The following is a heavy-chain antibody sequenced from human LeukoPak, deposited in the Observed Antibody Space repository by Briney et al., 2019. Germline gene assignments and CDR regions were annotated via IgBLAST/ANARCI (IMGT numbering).Heavy chain of an antibody. CDR3: AKDERYTVTTNY. J-gene: IGHJ4*02. CDR1: GFTFSSYA. Sequence: GGSLRLSCAASGFTFSSYAMSWVRQAPGKGLEWVSAISGSGDSTYYADSVKGRFTISRDNSKNTLYLQMNSLRAEDTAVCYCAKDERYTVTTNYWGQGTLVTVSS. D-gene: IGHD4-17*01. CDR2: ISGSGDST. V-gene: IGHV3-23*01.